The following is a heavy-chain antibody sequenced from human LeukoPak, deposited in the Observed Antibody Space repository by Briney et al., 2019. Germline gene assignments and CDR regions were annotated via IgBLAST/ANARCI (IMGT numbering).Heavy chain of an antibody. CDR1: GFIFGDYA. D-gene: IGHD1-1*01. CDR3: TRDRGAYNLYDY. J-gene: IGHJ4*02. Sequence: GGSLILSCTASGFIFGDYAMSWIRQAPGKGLEWVGFIRSKAYGETADYAASVKGRFTISRDDSKAIAYLQMNSLKTEDTAVYHCTRDRGAYNLYDYWGQGTLVTVSS. CDR2: IRSKAYGETA. V-gene: IGHV3-49*03.